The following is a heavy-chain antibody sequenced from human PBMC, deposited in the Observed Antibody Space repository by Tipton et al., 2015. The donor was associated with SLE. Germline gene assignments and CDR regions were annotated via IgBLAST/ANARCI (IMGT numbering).Heavy chain of an antibody. CDR3: ARQMRRGSSSIYFDL. D-gene: IGHD6-6*01. CDR2: IYPGDSDT. Sequence: QLVQSGAEVKKPGESLKISCKASGYTFTSYWIGWVRQMPGKGLEWMGIIYPGDSDTRYSPSFQGQVTISADKSINTAYLQWSSLRASDTAMYYCARQMRRGSSSIYFDLWGRGTLVTVSS. J-gene: IGHJ2*01. CDR1: GYTFTSYW. V-gene: IGHV5-51*01.